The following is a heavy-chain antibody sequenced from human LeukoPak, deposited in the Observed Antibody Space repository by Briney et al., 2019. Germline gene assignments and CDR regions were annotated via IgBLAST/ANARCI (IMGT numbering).Heavy chain of an antibody. CDR3: ARDSYYGFDP. D-gene: IGHD3-10*01. CDR2: IYHSGST. J-gene: IGHJ5*02. V-gene: IGHV4-38-2*02. CDR1: GYSISSGYY. Sequence: PSESLSLTCAVSGYSISSGYYWGWIRQPPGKGLEWTGSIYHSGSTYYNPSLKSRVTISVDTSKNQFSLKLSSVTAADTAVYYCARDSYYGFDPWGQGTLVTVSS.